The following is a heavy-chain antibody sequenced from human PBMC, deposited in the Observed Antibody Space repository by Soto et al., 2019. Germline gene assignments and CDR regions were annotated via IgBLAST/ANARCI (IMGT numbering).Heavy chain of an antibody. J-gene: IGHJ6*02. V-gene: IGHV5-51*01. CDR1: GYSFTSYW. D-gene: IGHD2-2*01. CDR2: IYPGDSDT. CDR3: ARHASGYCSSTSCYERSYGMDV. Sequence: PGESLKISCKGSGYSFTSYWIVWVRQMPGKGLEWMGIIYPGDSDTRYSPSFQGQVTISADKSISTAYLQWSSLKASDTAMYYCARHASGYCSSTSCYERSYGMDVWGQGTTVTVSS.